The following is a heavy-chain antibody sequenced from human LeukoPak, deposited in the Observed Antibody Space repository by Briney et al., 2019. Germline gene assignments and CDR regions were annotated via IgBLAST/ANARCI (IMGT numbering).Heavy chain of an antibody. CDR1: GFTFSSYG. Sequence: GRSLRLSCAASGFTFSSYGVHWVSQAPGKGLEWEAVIWCDGSNKYYADSVEGRFTISRDNSKNTLYLQMNSLRDEDTAVYYCARDVHSSSEIGYWGQGTLVTVSS. V-gene: IGHV3-33*01. D-gene: IGHD6-6*01. CDR3: ARDVHSSSEIGY. CDR2: IWCDGSNK. J-gene: IGHJ4*02.